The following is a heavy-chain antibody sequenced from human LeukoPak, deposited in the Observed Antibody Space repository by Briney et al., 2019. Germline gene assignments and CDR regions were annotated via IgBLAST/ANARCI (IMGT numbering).Heavy chain of an antibody. CDR3: AKDFPHYYEVPHGMDV. Sequence: GGSLRLSCAASGFGFGQYEMIWVRQAPGKGLEWIAYISVRAATIYYGDSVEGRFTISRDDAKNSLYLQMNGLRVEDTAIYYCAKDFPHYYEVPHGMDVWGQGTTVTV. D-gene: IGHD3-22*01. V-gene: IGHV3-48*03. J-gene: IGHJ6*02. CDR2: ISVRAATI. CDR1: GFGFGQYE.